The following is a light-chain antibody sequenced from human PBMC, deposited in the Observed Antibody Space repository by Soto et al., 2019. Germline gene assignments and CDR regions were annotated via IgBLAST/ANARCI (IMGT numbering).Light chain of an antibody. Sequence: DIQMTQSPSSLSESVGDRVTITCRASQRISSYLNWYQQKPGKAPKLLIYAASNLHSGVPSRFSCSGSGTDFTRTISSLQPEDFATYYCQQSYSTPPMYSFGQGTRLEIK. CDR1: QRISSY. J-gene: IGKJ2*01. CDR2: AAS. CDR3: QQSYSTPPMYS. V-gene: IGKV1-39*01.